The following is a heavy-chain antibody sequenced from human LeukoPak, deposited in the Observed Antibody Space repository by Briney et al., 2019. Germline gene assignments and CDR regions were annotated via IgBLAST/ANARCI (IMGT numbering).Heavy chain of an antibody. V-gene: IGHV4-59*01. D-gene: IGHD3/OR15-3a*01. Sequence: SETLSLTCTVSGGSISSYYWSWIRQPPGKGLEWIGYIYYSGSTNYNPSLKSQVTISLDTSKNQFSLKLRSVTAADTAVYYCARVISPETYYYFPYYYYVDVWGKGTTVTVSS. CDR2: IYYSGST. CDR1: GGSISSYY. CDR3: ARVISPETYYYFPYYYYVDV. J-gene: IGHJ6*03.